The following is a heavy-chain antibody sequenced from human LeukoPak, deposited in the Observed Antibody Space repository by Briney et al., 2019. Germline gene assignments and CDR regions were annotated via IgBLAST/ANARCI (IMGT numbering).Heavy chain of an antibody. Sequence: ASVKVSCKASGYTFTSYGISWVRQAPGQGLEWMGWISAYNGNTNYAQKLQGRVTMTTDTSTSTAYMELRSLRSDDTAVYYCARGGNYYDSSGYYRHFDYWGQGTLVTVSS. CDR2: ISAYNGNT. J-gene: IGHJ4*02. D-gene: IGHD3-22*01. CDR1: GYTFTSYG. V-gene: IGHV1-18*01. CDR3: ARGGNYYDSSGYYRHFDY.